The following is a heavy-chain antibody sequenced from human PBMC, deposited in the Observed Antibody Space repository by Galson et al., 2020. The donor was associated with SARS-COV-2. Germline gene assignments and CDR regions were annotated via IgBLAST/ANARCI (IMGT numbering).Heavy chain of an antibody. CDR3: VREAAPFCSSSSCYVSN. Sequence: SETLSLTCTVSGASMSSVDYYWSWIRQPPGKGLEWIGYIYYTGSTYYNPSLKSRVIISRGTSTNQFSLKLSSVTAADTAVYYCVREAAPFCSSSSCYVSNWGQGTLVTVSS. CDR1: GASMSSVDYY. J-gene: IGHJ4*02. D-gene: IGHD2-2*01. V-gene: IGHV4-30-4*01. CDR2: IYYTGST.